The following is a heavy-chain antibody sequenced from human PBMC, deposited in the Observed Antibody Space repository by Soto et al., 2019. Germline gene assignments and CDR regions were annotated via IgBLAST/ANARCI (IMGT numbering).Heavy chain of an antibody. CDR3: ARVSDTNAFDI. J-gene: IGHJ3*02. CDR2: ISYDGSNK. V-gene: IGHV3-30-3*01. Sequence: QVQLVESGRGVVQPGRSLRLSCAASGFTFSSYAMHWVRQAPGKGLEWVAVISYDGSNKYYADSVKGRFTISRDNSKNTLYLQMNSLRAEDTAVYYCARVSDTNAFDIWGQGTMVTVSS. D-gene: IGHD1-26*01. CDR1: GFTFSSYA.